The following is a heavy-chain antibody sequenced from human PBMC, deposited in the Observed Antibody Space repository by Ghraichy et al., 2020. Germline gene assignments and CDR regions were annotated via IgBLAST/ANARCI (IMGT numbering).Heavy chain of an antibody. D-gene: IGHD3-3*01. CDR3: ARHLGEWLLLFDY. Sequence: SETLSLTCTVSGGSISSSSYYWGWIRQPPGKGLEWIGSIYYSGSTYYNPSLKSRVTISVDTSKNQFSLKLSSVTAADTAVYYCARHLGEWLLLFDYWGQGTLVTVSS. J-gene: IGHJ4*02. CDR2: IYYSGST. CDR1: GGSISSSSYY. V-gene: IGHV4-39*01.